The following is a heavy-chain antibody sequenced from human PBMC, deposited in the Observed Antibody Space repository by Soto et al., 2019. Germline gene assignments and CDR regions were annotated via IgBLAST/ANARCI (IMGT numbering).Heavy chain of an antibody. Sequence: SETLSLTCTVSGGSISSGGYYWSWIRQHPGKGLEWIGYIYYSGSTYYNPSLKSRVTISVDTSKNQFSLKLSSVTAADTAVYYCARDPGAYCTNGVCPYYYYYGMDVWGQGTTVTVS. J-gene: IGHJ6*02. D-gene: IGHD2-8*01. CDR1: GGSISSGGYY. V-gene: IGHV4-31*03. CDR3: ARDPGAYCTNGVCPYYYYYGMDV. CDR2: IYYSGST.